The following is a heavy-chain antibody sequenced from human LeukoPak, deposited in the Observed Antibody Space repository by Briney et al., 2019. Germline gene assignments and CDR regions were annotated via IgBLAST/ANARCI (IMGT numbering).Heavy chain of an antibody. CDR1: GFTFSSYG. CDR3: AKVGEQQLADY. J-gene: IGHJ4*02. D-gene: IGHD6-13*01. CDR2: ISYDGSSK. V-gene: IGHV3-30*18. Sequence: GGSLRLSCAASGFTFSSYGVHWVRQAPGKGLEWVAVISYDGSSKYYTDSVKGRFTTSRDNSKNTLYLQMNSLRGEDTAVYYCAKVGEQQLADYWGQGTLVTVSS.